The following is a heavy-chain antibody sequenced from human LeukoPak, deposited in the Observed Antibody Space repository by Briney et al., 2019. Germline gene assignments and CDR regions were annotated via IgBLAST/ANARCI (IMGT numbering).Heavy chain of an antibody. Sequence: GGSLRLSCAASGFAFSNPAMSWVRQAPGKGLEWVSSVSGSGGSTYYADSVKGRFTISRDNSKNTLYLQVNSLRAEDTAVYYCARAYTSGYIYYFDYWGQGTLVTVSS. J-gene: IGHJ4*02. CDR3: ARAYTSGYIYYFDY. V-gene: IGHV3-23*01. CDR1: GFAFSNPA. CDR2: VSGSGGST. D-gene: IGHD3-22*01.